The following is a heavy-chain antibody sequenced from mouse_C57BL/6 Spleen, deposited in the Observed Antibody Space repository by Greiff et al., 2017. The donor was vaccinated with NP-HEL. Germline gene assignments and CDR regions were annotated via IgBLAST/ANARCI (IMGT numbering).Heavy chain of an antibody. CDR2: ISSGSSTI. V-gene: IGHV5-17*01. CDR3: ARRGYVTSYWYFDV. Sequence: EVKLVESGGGLVKPGGSLKLSCAASGFTFSDYGMHWVRQAPEKGLEWVAYISSGSSTIYYADTVKGRFTISRYNAKNTLFLPMTSLRSEDTAMYYCARRGYVTSYWYFDVWGTRTTVTVSS. J-gene: IGHJ1*03. CDR1: GFTFSDYG. D-gene: IGHD2-14*01.